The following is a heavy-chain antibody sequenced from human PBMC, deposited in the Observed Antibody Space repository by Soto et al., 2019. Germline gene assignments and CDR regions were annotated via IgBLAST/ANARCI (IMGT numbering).Heavy chain of an antibody. CDR1: GLIFSGYS. CDR3: AREGCSGGSCYDHTFDY. Sequence: GQCVKVTCVASGLIFSGYSMNWVRQDQGKGLEWVSYISSSSSTIYYADSVKGRFTISRDNAKNSLYLQMNSLRAEDTAVYYCAREGCSGGSCYDHTFDYWGQGTLVTVSS. J-gene: IGHJ4*02. D-gene: IGHD2-15*01. CDR2: ISSSSSTI. V-gene: IGHV3-48*01.